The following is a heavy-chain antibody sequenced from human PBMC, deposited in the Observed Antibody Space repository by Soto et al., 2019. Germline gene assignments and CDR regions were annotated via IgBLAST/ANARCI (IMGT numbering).Heavy chain of an antibody. V-gene: IGHV3-30-3*01. CDR1: GFSCSISP. CDR3: ARDPKTSGGQHWAFNYFDS. Sequence: QVQLVEPGGGVVQPGRSLRLSCAASGFSCSISPMHWVRQAPGKGPEWVALISYDGTNKFYADSVKGRFTISRDNSKSTLYLQVDSLRPEDAAVYYCARDPKTSGGQHWAFNYFDSWGQGTLVTVSS. CDR2: ISYDGTNK. J-gene: IGHJ4*02. D-gene: IGHD7-27*01.